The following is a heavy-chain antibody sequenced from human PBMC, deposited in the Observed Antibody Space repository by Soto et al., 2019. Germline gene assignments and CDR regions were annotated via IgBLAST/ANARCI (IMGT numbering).Heavy chain of an antibody. Sequence: GGSLRLSCAASGFTFSSYAMSWVRQTPGKGLEWVSAISGSGGSTYYADSVKGRFTISRDNSKNTLYLQMNSLRAEDTSVYDCAKDTSTERYSSGWFDYWGQGTMVTVSS. V-gene: IGHV3-23*01. CDR1: GFTFSSYA. CDR2: ISGSGGST. CDR3: AKDTSTERYSSGWFDY. J-gene: IGHJ4*02. D-gene: IGHD6-19*01.